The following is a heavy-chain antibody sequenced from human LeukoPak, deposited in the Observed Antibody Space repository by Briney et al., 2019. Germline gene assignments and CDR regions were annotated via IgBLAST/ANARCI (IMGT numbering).Heavy chain of an antibody. Sequence: GGSLRLSCAASGFTFSSYSMNWVRQAPGKGLEWVSYISSSSSTIYYADSVKGRFTISRDNAKNSLYLQMNSLRAEDTAVYYCASLFHDFWSGYRDYWGQGTLVTVSS. V-gene: IGHV3-48*01. J-gene: IGHJ4*02. D-gene: IGHD3-3*01. CDR3: ASLFHDFWSGYRDY. CDR2: ISSSSSTI. CDR1: GFTFSSYS.